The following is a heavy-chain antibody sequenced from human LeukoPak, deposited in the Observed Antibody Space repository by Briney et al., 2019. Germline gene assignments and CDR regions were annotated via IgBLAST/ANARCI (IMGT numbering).Heavy chain of an antibody. CDR1: RFTFSSYW. J-gene: IGHJ4*02. CDR3: ARGGDIVVVVAAETEYYFDY. Sequence: GGSLRLSCAASRFTFSSYWMSWVRQAPGKGLEWVANIKQDGSEKYYVDSVKGRFTISRDNAKNSLYLQMNSLRAEDTAVYYCARGGDIVVVVAAETEYYFDYWGQGTLVTVSS. D-gene: IGHD2-15*01. CDR2: IKQDGSEK. V-gene: IGHV3-7*03.